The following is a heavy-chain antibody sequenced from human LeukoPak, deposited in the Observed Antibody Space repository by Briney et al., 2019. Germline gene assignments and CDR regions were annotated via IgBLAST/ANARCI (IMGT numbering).Heavy chain of an antibody. D-gene: IGHD5-18*01. J-gene: IGHJ6*02. CDR1: GFTFSSYG. CDR2: ISVSGGVT. V-gene: IGHV3-23*01. Sequence: GGSLRLSCAASGFTFSSYGMSWVRQAPGKGLEWVSEISVSGGVTNYAESVKGRFTISRDNSKNTLYLQMNSLRVEDTAVYYCAKVTGYSYGYDYYGMDVWGQGTTVTVSS. CDR3: AKVTGYSYGYDYYGMDV.